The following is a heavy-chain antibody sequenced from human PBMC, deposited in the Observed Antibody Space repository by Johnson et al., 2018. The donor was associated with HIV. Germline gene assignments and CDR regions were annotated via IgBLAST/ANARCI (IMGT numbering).Heavy chain of an antibody. Sequence: QVQLVESGGGVVQPGRSLRVSCAASGFSFGSYGMHWVRQAPGKGLEWVAIISYGGTYKYYADSVKGRFTISRDNSNNTLYLQMNSLRAEDTAVYYCAQERSWAFDIWGQGTMVTVSS. CDR2: ISYGGTYK. V-gene: IGHV3-30*18. J-gene: IGHJ3*02. D-gene: IGHD7-27*01. CDR3: AQERSWAFDI. CDR1: GFSFGSYG.